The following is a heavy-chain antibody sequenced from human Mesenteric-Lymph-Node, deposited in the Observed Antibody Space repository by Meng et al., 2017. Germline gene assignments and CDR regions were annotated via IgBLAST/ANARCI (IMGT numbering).Heavy chain of an antibody. V-gene: IGHV3-7*01. Sequence: GGSLRLSCAASGFTFSSYWMSWVRQAPGKGLEWVANIKQDGSEKYYVDSVKGRFTISRDNAKNSLYLQMNSLRAEDTAVYYCARDKSSGYYLLNYYYGMDVWGQGTTVTVSS. CDR2: IKQDGSEK. CDR1: GFTFSSYW. CDR3: ARDKSSGYYLLNYYYGMDV. J-gene: IGHJ6*02. D-gene: IGHD3-22*01.